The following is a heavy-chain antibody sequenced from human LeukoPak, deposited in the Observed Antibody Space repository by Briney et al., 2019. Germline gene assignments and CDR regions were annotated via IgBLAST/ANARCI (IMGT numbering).Heavy chain of an antibody. CDR3: ARTYDFWSGYSDNWFDP. J-gene: IGHJ5*02. D-gene: IGHD3-3*01. CDR1: GGTFSSYA. Sequence: ASVKVSCKASGGTFSSYAINWVRQATGQGLEWMGWMNPNSGNTGYAQKFQGRVTITRNTSISTAYMELSSLRSEDTAVYYCARTYDFWSGYSDNWFDPWGQGTLVTVSS. V-gene: IGHV1-8*03. CDR2: MNPNSGNT.